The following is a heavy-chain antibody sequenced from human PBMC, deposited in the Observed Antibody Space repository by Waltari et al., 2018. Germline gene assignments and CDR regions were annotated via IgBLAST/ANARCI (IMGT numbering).Heavy chain of an antibody. CDR1: GDPMTTFY. J-gene: IGHJ4*02. CDR2: IVYSGTT. Sequence: QVQLQESGPGLVKSSETLSLTCTVSGDPMTTFYWSWIRQPPGKTLEWIGYIVYSGTTSYNPSLKSRVTLSLDTSKNQCSLSLKSVTAADTAIYYCARHRGASFDSWGQGTLVTVSS. CDR3: ARHRGASFDS. V-gene: IGHV4-59*08. D-gene: IGHD1-26*01.